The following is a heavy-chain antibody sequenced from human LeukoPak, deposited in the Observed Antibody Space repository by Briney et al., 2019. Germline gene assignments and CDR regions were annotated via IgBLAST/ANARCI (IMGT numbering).Heavy chain of an antibody. D-gene: IGHD2-15*01. CDR3: ARGGDIVVVVAATWFDP. V-gene: IGHV4-59*01. Sequence: SETLSLTCTVSGDSFRSYYWSWIRQPPGKGLEWIRYNSGSTNYNPSLKSRVTISVDTSKKQFSLQLSSVNPANTAVNYCARGGDIVVVVAATWFDPWGQGTLVTVSS. CDR1: GDSFRSYY. J-gene: IGHJ5*02. CDR2: NSGST.